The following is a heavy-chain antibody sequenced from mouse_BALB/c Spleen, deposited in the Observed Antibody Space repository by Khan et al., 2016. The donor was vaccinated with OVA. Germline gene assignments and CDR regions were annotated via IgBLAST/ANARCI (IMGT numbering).Heavy chain of an antibody. V-gene: IGHV1-7*01. CDR2: INPSTGYT. Sequence: QIQLVQSGAELAKPGASVKMSCKASGYTFINYWILWIKQRPGQGLEWIGYINPSTGYTEYNQNFKDKATLTADKSSSTAYMQLSSLKSEDSTVDYCARRGLRWNFDYWGQGTTLTVSS. J-gene: IGHJ2*01. D-gene: IGHD1-1*01. CDR3: ARRGLRWNFDY. CDR1: GYTFINYW.